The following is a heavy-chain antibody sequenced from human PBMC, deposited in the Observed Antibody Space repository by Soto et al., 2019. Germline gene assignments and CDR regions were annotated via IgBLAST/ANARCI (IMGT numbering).Heavy chain of an antibody. D-gene: IGHD2-2*01. J-gene: IGHJ6*02. CDR1: GGTFSSYA. CDR3: ARYLPLPYCISTSCYADYYYGMDV. V-gene: IGHV1-69*13. CDR2: IIPIFGTA. Sequence: ASVKVSCKASGGTFSSYAISWVRQAPGQGLEWMGGIIPIFGTANYAQKFQGRVTITADESTSTAYMELSSLRSEDTAVYYCARYLPLPYCISTSCYADYYYGMDVWGQGTTVTVSS.